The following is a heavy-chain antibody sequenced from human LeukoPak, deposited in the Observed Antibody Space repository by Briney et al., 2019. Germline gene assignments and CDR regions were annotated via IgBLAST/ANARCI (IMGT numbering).Heavy chain of an antibody. CDR2: IYYSGST. CDR3: AREGAAAGIDY. D-gene: IGHD6-13*01. J-gene: IGHJ4*02. Sequence: PSETLSLTCTVSGGSISSYYWSWIRQPPGKGLEWIGYIYYSGSTNYNPSLKSRVTISVDTSKNQFSLKLSSVTAADTAVYYCAREGAAAGIDYWGQGTLVTASS. CDR1: GGSISSYY. V-gene: IGHV4-59*01.